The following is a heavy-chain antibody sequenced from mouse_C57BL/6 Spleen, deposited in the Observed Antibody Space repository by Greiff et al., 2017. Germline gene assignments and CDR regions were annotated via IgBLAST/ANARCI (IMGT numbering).Heavy chain of an antibody. CDR2: ISRGSSTI. CDR1: GFTFSDYG. CDR3: ARRDYCSSLYAMDY. J-gene: IGHJ4*01. V-gene: IGHV5-17*01. D-gene: IGHD1-1*01. Sequence: EVNVVESGGGLVKPGGSLKLSCAASGFTFSDYGMHWVRQAPEKGLGWVAYISRGSSTIYYADTVKGRFTLSRDNATNTLFLQMTSLRSEDTAMYYWARRDYCSSLYAMDYWGQGTSVTASS.